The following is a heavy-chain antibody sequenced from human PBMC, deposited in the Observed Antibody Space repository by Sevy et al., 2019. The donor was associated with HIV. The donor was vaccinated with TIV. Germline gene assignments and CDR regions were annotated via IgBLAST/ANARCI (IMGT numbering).Heavy chain of an antibody. D-gene: IGHD3-9*01. J-gene: IGHJ6*02. V-gene: IGHV4-34*01. CDR2: VNHSGST. Sequence: SETLSLTCVVYGGSFSGYFWSWIRQPPGKGLEWIGGVNHSGSTNYSPSLKSRVTISVDTSKNQFSLKLSSVTAADTAVYYCAREGGDYDILTGYSPRYGMDVWGQGTTVTVSS. CDR1: GGSFSGYF. CDR3: AREGGDYDILTGYSPRYGMDV.